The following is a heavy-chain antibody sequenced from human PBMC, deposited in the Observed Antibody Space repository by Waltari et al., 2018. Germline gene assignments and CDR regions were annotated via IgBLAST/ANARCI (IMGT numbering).Heavy chain of an antibody. J-gene: IGHJ3*02. V-gene: IGHV4-4*02. CDR2: NYHSGST. CDR1: GGSISSSNW. Sequence: QVQLPDSGPGLVKPSGPLSLTCAVSGGSISSSNWWTWVRQPPGKGLEWSGENYHSGSTNYNPSLKSRVTISVDKSKNKFSLKLSSVTAAETAVYYCARDIRAGDAFDIWGKGTMVTVSS. CDR3: ARDIRAGDAFDI. D-gene: IGHD1-20*01.